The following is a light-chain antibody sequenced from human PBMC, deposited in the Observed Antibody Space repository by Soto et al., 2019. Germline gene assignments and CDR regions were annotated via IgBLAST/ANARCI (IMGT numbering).Light chain of an antibody. V-gene: IGKV3-11*01. CDR1: QSVSSY. CDR3: QQRSNWPRVT. Sequence: EIVLTQPPATLSLSPGERATLSCRASQSVSSYLAWYQQKPGQAPRLLIYDASNRATGIPARFSGSGSGTDFTLTISSLEPEDFAVYYCQQRSNWPRVTFCPGTKVDIK. J-gene: IGKJ3*01. CDR2: DAS.